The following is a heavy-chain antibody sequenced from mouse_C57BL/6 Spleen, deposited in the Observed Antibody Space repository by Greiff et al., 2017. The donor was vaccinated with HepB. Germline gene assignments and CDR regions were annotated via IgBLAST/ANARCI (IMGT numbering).Heavy chain of an antibody. Sequence: EVMLVESGGGLVKPGGSLKLSCAASGFTFSDYGMHWVRQAPEKGLEWVAYISSGSSTIYYADTVKGRFTISRDNANNTLFLQMTSLRSEDTAMYYCARGNDGYYVWYFDVWGTGTTVTVSS. CDR2: ISSGSSTI. CDR3: ARGNDGYYVWYFDV. D-gene: IGHD2-3*01. V-gene: IGHV5-17*01. J-gene: IGHJ1*03. CDR1: GFTFSDYG.